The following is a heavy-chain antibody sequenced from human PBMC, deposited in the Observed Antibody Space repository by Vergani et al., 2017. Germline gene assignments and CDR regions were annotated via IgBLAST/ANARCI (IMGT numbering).Heavy chain of an antibody. CDR1: GGSFSGYY. D-gene: IGHD1-26*01. V-gene: IGHV4-34*01. CDR3: AIYIVGAADY. J-gene: IGHJ4*02. Sequence: QVQLQQWGAGLLKPSETLSLTCAVYGGSFSGYYWSWIRQPPGKGLEWIGEINHSGSTNYNPSLKSRVTISVDTSKNQFSRKLSSVTAADTAVYYCAIYIVGAADYWGQGTLVTVSS. CDR2: INHSGST.